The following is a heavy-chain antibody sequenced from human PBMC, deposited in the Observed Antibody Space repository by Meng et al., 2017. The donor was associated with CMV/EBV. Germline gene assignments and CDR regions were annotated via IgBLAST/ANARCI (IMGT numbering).Heavy chain of an antibody. Sequence: QGQLVQSGAEVKKPWASVKVSCKASGYTFTSYGISWVRQAPGQGLEWMGWISVYNGHTNFAQNLQGRVTMTTDTSTSTAYVELRSLRSDDTAIYYCARGVPLGIIYSFDYWGQGTLVTVSS. CDR2: ISVYNGHT. D-gene: IGHD2-21*01. CDR1: GYTFTSYG. J-gene: IGHJ4*01. CDR3: ARGVPLGIIYSFDY. V-gene: IGHV1-18*01.